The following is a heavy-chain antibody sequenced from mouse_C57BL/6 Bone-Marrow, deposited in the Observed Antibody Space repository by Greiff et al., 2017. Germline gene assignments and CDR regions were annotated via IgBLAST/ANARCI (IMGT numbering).Heavy chain of an antibody. CDR1: GYTFTDYY. CDR2: IYPGSGNT. CDR3: ARGGEERRDCFDY. Sequence: VQLQQSGAELVRPGASVKLSCKASGYTFTDYYINWVKQRPGQGLEWIARIYPGSGNTYYNEKFKGKATLTAEKSSSTAYMQLSRLTSEDSAVYFCARGGEERRDCFDYWGQGTTLTVSS. J-gene: IGHJ2*01. V-gene: IGHV1-76*01.